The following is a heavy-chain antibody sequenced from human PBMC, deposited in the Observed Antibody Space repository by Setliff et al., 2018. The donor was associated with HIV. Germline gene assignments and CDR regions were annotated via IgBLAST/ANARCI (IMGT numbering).Heavy chain of an antibody. CDR3: AREGSEAVDYEANWFDP. CDR1: GGSIRSYS. J-gene: IGHJ5*02. CDR2: VSGSGTT. V-gene: IGHV4-4*07. Sequence: PSETLSLTCSVSGGSIRSYSWSWIRQPAGKDLEWIGRVSGSGTTNYNASLKSRVTMSVDTSKNHFSLKLSSVTAADTAMYYCAREGSEAVDYEANWFDPWGQGTLGTVS. D-gene: IGHD4-17*01.